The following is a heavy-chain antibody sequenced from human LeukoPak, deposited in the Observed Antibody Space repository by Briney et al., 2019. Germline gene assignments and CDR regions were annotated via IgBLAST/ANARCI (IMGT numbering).Heavy chain of an antibody. D-gene: IGHD3-22*01. Sequence: GGSLRLSCAASGFTFSSYAMSWVRQAPGKGLEWVSAISGSGGSTYYADSVKGRFTISRDNSKNTLYLQMNSLRAENTAVYYCAKEQRITMIVVAEFDYWDQGTLVTVSS. CDR1: GFTFSSYA. J-gene: IGHJ4*02. CDR2: ISGSGGST. CDR3: AKEQRITMIVVAEFDY. V-gene: IGHV3-23*01.